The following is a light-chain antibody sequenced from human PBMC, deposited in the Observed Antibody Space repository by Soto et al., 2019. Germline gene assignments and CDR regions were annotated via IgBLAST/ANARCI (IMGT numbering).Light chain of an antibody. Sequence: QSVLTQPASVSGSPGQSITISCTGTSSDIGAYNYVSWYQQYPGKAPKLMIYGVTNRPSGVSNRFSGSKTGNTASLTISGLQAEDEADYYCFSHRSGDSHVFRTGTKLTVL. J-gene: IGLJ1*01. CDR3: FSHRSGDSHV. CDR2: GVT. CDR1: SSDIGAYNY. V-gene: IGLV2-14*01.